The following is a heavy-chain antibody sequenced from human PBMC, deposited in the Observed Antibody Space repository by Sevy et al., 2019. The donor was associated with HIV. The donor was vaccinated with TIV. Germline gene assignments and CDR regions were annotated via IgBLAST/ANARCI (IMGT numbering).Heavy chain of an antibody. J-gene: IGHJ4*02. D-gene: IGHD3-16*02. V-gene: IGHV3-23*01. CDR2: ISGSGGST. Sequence: GGSLRLSCAASGFTFSSYAMSWVRQAPGKGLEWVSAISGSGGSTYYADSVKGRFTISRDNSKNTLYLQMNSLRAEDTAVYYCANPLIYDYIWGSYRGFVYWGQGTLVTVSS. CDR3: ANPLIYDYIWGSYRGFVY. CDR1: GFTFSSYA.